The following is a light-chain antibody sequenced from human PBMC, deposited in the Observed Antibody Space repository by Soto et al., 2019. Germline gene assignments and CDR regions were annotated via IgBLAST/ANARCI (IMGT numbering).Light chain of an antibody. J-gene: IGKJ1*01. Sequence: DIQMTQSPSTLSASVGDRVTITCRASQSISSWLAWYQQKPGKAPKLLIYDAFSLESGVPSTFSGSGSGTEFTLTISSLQPDDFATYYCQQYSSYPWTFGQGTKVEIK. V-gene: IGKV1-5*01. CDR1: QSISSW. CDR3: QQYSSYPWT. CDR2: DAF.